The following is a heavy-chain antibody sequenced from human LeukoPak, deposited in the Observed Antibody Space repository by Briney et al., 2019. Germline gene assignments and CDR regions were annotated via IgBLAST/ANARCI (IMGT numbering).Heavy chain of an antibody. J-gene: IGHJ5*02. V-gene: IGHV4-39*01. D-gene: IGHD5-24*01. CDR1: GGSISSSSYY. CDR2: IYYSGST. Sequence: SETLSLTCTVSGGSISSSSYYWGWIRQPPGKGLEWIGSIYYSGSTYYNPSLKSRVTISVDTSKNQFSLKLSSVTAADTAVYYCARVTTRLQNWFDPWGQGTLVTVSS. CDR3: ARVTTRLQNWFDP.